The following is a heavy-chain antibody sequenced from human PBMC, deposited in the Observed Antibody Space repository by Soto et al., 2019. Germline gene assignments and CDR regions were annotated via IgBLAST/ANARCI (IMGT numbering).Heavy chain of an antibody. CDR2: IIPIFGTA. CDR3: AREKVGAYYCYYGMDV. D-gene: IGHD1-26*01. Sequence: QVQLVQSGAEVKKPGSSVKVSCKASGGTFSSSAISWVRQAPGQGLEWMGGIIPIFGTANYAQKFQGRVTITAVESTSTAYMELSSVRSEDKAVDYCAREKVGAYYCYYGMDVWGQGTTVTVSS. J-gene: IGHJ6*02. V-gene: IGHV1-69*01. CDR1: GGTFSSSA.